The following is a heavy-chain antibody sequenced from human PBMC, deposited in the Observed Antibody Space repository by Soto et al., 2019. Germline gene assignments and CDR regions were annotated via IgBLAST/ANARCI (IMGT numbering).Heavy chain of an antibody. V-gene: IGHV1-69*01. CDR2: IIPIFGTA. D-gene: IGHD1-26*01. CDR3: ARDGGRHSGGIDY. Sequence: QVQLVQSGAEVKKPGSSVKVSCKASGGTFSSYSINWVRQAPGQGLEWMGEIIPIFGTANYAQKFQGRVTITADESTSTAYMELSSLRSEDAAVYYCARDGGRHSGGIDYWGQGALVTVSS. J-gene: IGHJ4*02. CDR1: GGTFSSYS.